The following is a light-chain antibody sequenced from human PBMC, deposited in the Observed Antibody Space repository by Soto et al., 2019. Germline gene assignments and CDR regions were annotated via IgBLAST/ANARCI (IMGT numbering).Light chain of an antibody. CDR2: SAS. CDR3: QQYFKLRT. Sequence: AIQMTQSPSSLSASAGDRVTMTCRASQEIGTYLVWYQQKPGKAPNLLIYSASTLHSGGPSRFSGSGAGTVFTLTISSLQSEDSATYYCQQYFKLRTFGQGTKVEVK. J-gene: IGKJ1*01. V-gene: IGKV1-8*01. CDR1: QEIGTY.